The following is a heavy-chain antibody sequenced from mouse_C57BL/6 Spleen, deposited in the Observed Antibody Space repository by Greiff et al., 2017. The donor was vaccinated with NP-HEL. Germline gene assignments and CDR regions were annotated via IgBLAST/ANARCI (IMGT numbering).Heavy chain of an antibody. CDR1: GYTFTSYT. V-gene: IGHV1-4*01. CDR2: INPSSGYT. CDR3: AKSSTAPMDY. J-gene: IGHJ4*01. D-gene: IGHD3-2*01. Sequence: VMLVESGAELARPGASVKMSCKASGYTFTSYTMHWVKQRPGQGLEWIGYINPSSGYTKYNQKFKDKATLTADKSSSTAYMQLSSLTSEDSAVYYCAKSSTAPMDYWGQGTSVTVSS.